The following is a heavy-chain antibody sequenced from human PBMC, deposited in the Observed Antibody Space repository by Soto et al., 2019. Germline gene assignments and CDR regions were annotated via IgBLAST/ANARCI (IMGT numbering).Heavy chain of an antibody. D-gene: IGHD5-18*01. V-gene: IGHV5-51*01. Sequence: LGESLKISCKGSGYSFTSYWIGWVRQMPGKGLEWMGIIYPGDSDTRYSPSFQGQVTISADKSISTAYLQWSSLKASDTAMYYCARHPSGYSYGPYYYYGMDVWGQGTTVTVSS. CDR3: ARHPSGYSYGPYYYYGMDV. CDR1: GYSFTSYW. CDR2: IYPGDSDT. J-gene: IGHJ6*02.